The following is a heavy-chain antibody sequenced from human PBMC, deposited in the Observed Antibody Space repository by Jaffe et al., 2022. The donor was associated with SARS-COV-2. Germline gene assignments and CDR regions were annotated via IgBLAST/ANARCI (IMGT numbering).Heavy chain of an antibody. V-gene: IGHV3-23*01. CDR2: LSGNSASI. D-gene: IGHD2-15*01. CDR3: AKERSGVVHYYGMDV. Sequence: EVQLLESGGGLVQPGGSLRLSCAASGFTFSSYAMSWVRQAPGKGLEWVSTLSGNSASIYYTASVKGRFTISRDNFKNTLSLQMNSLRAEDTAVYYCAKERSGVVHYYGMDVWGQGTTVTVSS. CDR1: GFTFSSYA. J-gene: IGHJ6*02.